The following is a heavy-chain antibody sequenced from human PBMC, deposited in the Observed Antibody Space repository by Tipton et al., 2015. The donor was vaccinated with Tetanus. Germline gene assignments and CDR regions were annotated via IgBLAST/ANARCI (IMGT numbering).Heavy chain of an antibody. Sequence: PGLVKPSETLSLTCAVSGGSFSSFYWSWIRQPPGKGLEWIGYVFHSGSTKYNPSLKSRVTISVDTSKNQFSLKLRSVTAADTAVYYCASMTPVDWYFDLWGRGTLVTVSS. CDR2: VFHSGST. CDR1: GGSFSSFY. V-gene: IGHV4-59*01. CDR3: ASMTPVDWYFDL. J-gene: IGHJ2*01. D-gene: IGHD4-23*01.